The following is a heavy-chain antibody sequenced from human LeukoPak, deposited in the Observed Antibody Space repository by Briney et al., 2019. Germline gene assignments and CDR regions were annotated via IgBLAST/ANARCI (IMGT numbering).Heavy chain of an antibody. V-gene: IGHV4-4*07. J-gene: IGHJ3*02. CDR3: ARDTRNYCSSTSCYYAFDI. D-gene: IGHD2-2*01. CDR2: IYTSGSA. Sequence: SETLSLTCTVSGGSISSYYWSCIRQPAGKRLEWIGRIYTSGSANYNPSLKSRVTMSVDTSKNQFSLKLSSVTAADTAVYYCARDTRNYCSSTSCYYAFDIWGQGTMVTVSS. CDR1: GGSISSYY.